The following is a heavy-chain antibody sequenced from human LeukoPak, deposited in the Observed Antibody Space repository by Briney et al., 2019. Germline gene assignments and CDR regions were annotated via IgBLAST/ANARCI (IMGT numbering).Heavy chain of an antibody. CDR1: GYTFTSYY. Sequence: ASVKVSFKASGYTFTSYYMHWVRQAPGHGLEWMGIINPSGGSTSYVQKLQGRVTMTRDTSTSTVYMEVSSLRSEDTAVYFCVRSVGSSGWYGEFDYWGQGTLVTVSS. J-gene: IGHJ4*02. D-gene: IGHD6-19*01. V-gene: IGHV1-46*01. CDR3: VRSVGSSGWYGEFDY. CDR2: INPSGGST.